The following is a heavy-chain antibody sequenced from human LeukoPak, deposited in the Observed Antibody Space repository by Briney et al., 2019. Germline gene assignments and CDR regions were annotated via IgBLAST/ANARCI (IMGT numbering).Heavy chain of an antibody. J-gene: IGHJ4*02. CDR2: IDSSRKAI. V-gene: IGHV3-11*04. D-gene: IGHD3-9*01. CDR3: ARGLRQTTGYPLFDY. Sequence: AGGSLRLSCAVSGFTFSDYYMSWIRQAPGKGLEWISYIDSSRKAIYYADSVKGRFTISRDNAKNSLFLQMNSLRTEDTAVYYCARGLRQTTGYPLFDYWGQGALVTVSS. CDR1: GFTFSDYY.